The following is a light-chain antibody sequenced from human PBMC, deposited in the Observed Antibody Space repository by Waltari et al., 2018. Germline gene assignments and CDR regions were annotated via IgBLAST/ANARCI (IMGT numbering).Light chain of an antibody. CDR3: SSYTTSSTLV. Sequence: QTALTQPASVSASPGQSITISCTGGGTDVGRYNFVSWYQKHPGKAPKIMIYDVINRPSGVSNRFSGSKSGNTASLTISGLQPEDEADYYCSSYTTSSTLVFGGGTKVTVL. V-gene: IGLV2-14*03. J-gene: IGLJ2*01. CDR1: GTDVGRYNF. CDR2: DVI.